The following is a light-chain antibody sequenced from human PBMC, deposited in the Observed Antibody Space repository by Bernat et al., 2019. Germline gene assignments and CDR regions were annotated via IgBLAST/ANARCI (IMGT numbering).Light chain of an antibody. CDR3: QQYAGSPYT. CDR1: QSVSSSY. J-gene: IGKJ2*01. Sequence: EIALTQSPGTLSLSPGERATPPCRASQSVSSSYLGWYQQKPGQAPRLLIYAVSNRATGIPDRCSGRGSGTDFTLTISRVDPEDFAVYYCQQYAGSPYTFGKGTKLQIK. CDR2: AVS. V-gene: IGKV3-20*01.